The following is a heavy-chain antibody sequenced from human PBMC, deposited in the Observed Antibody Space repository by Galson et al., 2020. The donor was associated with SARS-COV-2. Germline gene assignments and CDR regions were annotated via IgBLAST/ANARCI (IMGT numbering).Heavy chain of an antibody. Sequence: GESLKISCAASGFTVSNNYLSWVRQAPGKGLEWVSGISGSGGSTYYADSVKGRFTISRDNSKNTLYLQMNSLRAEDTAVYYCAKDDCTNGLCRWGQGTLVTVSS. D-gene: IGHD2-8*01. CDR2: ISGSGGST. CDR3: AKDDCTNGLCR. J-gene: IGHJ4*02. V-gene: IGHV3-23*01. CDR1: GFTVSNNY.